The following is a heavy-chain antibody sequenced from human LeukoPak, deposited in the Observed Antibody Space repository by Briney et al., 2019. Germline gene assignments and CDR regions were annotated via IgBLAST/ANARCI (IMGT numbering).Heavy chain of an antibody. J-gene: IGHJ4*02. CDR3: ARDRCSGGSCHSDY. V-gene: IGHV4-59*01. CDR2: IYYSGST. Sequence: SETLSLTCTVSGGSMSSYYWSWIRQPPGKGLEWIGYIYYSGSTNYNPSLKSRVTISVDTSKNQFSLKLSSVTAADTAVYYCARDRCSGGSCHSDYWGQGTLVTVSP. CDR1: GGSMSSYY. D-gene: IGHD2-15*01.